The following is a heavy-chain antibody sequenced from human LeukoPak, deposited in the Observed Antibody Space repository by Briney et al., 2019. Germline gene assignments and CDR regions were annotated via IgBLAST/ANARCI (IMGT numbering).Heavy chain of an antibody. CDR3: AKDLAYMGTYYDILTGYYSTAY. CDR2: ISYDGSNK. Sequence: PGGSLRLSCAASGFTFSSYAMHWVRQAPGKGLEWVAVISYDGSNKYYADSVKGRFTISRDNSKNTLYLQMNSLRAEDTAVYYCAKDLAYMGTYYDILTGYYSTAYWGQGTLVTVSS. D-gene: IGHD3-9*01. CDR1: GFTFSSYA. J-gene: IGHJ4*02. V-gene: IGHV3-30-3*01.